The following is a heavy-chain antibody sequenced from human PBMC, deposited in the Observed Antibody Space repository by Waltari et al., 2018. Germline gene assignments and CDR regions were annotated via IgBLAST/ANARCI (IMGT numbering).Heavy chain of an antibody. CDR2: INAGNGNT. J-gene: IGHJ4*02. D-gene: IGHD3-3*01. CDR3: ARDRDLLSATIFGGY. CDR1: GYTFTSYA. Sequence: QVQLVQSGAEVKKPGASVKVSCKASGYTFTSYAMHWVRQAPGQRLEWMGWINAGNGNTKYSQKFQGRVTITRDTSASTAYMELSSLRSEDTAVYYCARDRDLLSATIFGGYWGQGTLVTVSS. V-gene: IGHV1-3*01.